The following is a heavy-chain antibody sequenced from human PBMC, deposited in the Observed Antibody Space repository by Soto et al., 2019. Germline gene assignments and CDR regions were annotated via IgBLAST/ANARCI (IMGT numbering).Heavy chain of an antibody. J-gene: IGHJ6*02. CDR2: VSGNGGST. V-gene: IGHV3-23*01. Sequence: EVQLLESGGGLVQPGGSLRLSCAASGFTFSSYEMSWVRQAPGKGLEWGSVVSGNGGSTHYADSVQGRFTISRDNSRNTVYLQRSGLSAEDTAVYYCAKERSLVVTAMDVWGHGTTVTVSS. D-gene: IGHD2-21*02. CDR1: GFTFSSYE. CDR3: AKERSLVVTAMDV.